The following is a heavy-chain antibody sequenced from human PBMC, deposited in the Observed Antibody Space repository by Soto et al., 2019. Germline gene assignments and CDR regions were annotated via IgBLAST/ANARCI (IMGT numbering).Heavy chain of an antibody. CDR2: IYYSGST. CDR1: GGSISSYY. Sequence: SETLSLTCTVSGGSISSYYWSWIRQPPGKGLEWIGYIYYSGSTNYNPSLKSRVTISVDTSKNQFSLKLSSVTAADTAVYYCARDLVAGNFDYWGQGTLVTVSS. V-gene: IGHV4-59*01. CDR3: ARDLVAGNFDY. J-gene: IGHJ4*02. D-gene: IGHD6-19*01.